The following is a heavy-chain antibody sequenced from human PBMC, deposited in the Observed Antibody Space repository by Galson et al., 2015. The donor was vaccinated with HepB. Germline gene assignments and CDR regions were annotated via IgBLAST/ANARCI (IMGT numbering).Heavy chain of an antibody. V-gene: IGHV3-48*04. CDR3: ARVFVDDYGDYVPPGY. J-gene: IGHJ4*02. CDR2: ISSSSSTI. CDR1: GFTFSSYS. D-gene: IGHD4-17*01. Sequence: SLRLSCAASGFTFSSYSMNWVRQAPGKGLEWVSYISSSSSTIYYADSVKGRFTISRDNAKNSLYLQMNSLRAEDTAVYYCARVFVDDYGDYVPPGYWGQGTLVTVSS.